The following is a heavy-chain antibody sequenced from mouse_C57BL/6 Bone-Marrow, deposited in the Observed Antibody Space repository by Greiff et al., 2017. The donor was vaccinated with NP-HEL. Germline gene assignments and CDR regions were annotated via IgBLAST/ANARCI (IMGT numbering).Heavy chain of an antibody. V-gene: IGHV5-6*01. D-gene: IGHD1-1*01. CDR1: GFTFSSYG. J-gene: IGHJ1*03. CDR2: ISSGGGYT. CDR3: ARPLRRYSNWYFDV. Sequence: EVQLVESGGDLVKPGGSLKLSCAASGFTFSSYGMSWVRQTPDQRLEWVATISSGGGYTYYPDSVKGRFTISRDNAKNTLYLQMSSLKSKDTAMYYCARPLRRYSNWYFDVWGTGTTVTVSS.